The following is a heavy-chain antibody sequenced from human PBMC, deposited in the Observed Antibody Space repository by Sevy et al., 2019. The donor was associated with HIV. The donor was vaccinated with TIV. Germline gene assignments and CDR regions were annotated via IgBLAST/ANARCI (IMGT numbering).Heavy chain of an antibody. CDR3: ATGGDFWSGYSNDAFDI. Sequence: GGSLRLSCAASGFTFSSYAMCWFRQAPGKGLEWVSTIRDSGESTYNADSVKGRFTISRDNSKNTLYLQMNSLRADDTAVYYCATGGDFWSGYSNDAFDIWGQRTMVTVSS. V-gene: IGHV3-23*01. D-gene: IGHD3-3*01. CDR2: IRDSGEST. J-gene: IGHJ3*02. CDR1: GFTFSSYA.